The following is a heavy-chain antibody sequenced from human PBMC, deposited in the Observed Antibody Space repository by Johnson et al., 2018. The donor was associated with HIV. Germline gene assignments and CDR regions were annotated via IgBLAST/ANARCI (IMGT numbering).Heavy chain of an antibody. V-gene: IGHV3-7*01. CDR2: IKQDASEK. D-gene: IGHD4-11*01. J-gene: IGHJ3*02. Sequence: VQLVESGGGLVQPGGSLRLSCVASGFTFSSYWMSWVRQAPGKALECVANIKQDASEKYYVDSLKGRFTISRDNAKNSLYLQMNSLGAEDTAVYYCARGDDDSKVRAFDIWGQGTMVTVSS. CDR3: ARGDDDSKVRAFDI. CDR1: GFTFSSYW.